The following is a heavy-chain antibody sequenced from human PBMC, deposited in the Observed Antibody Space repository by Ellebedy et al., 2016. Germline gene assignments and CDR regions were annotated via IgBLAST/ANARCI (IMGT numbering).Heavy chain of an antibody. CDR1: GFTFSNFG. V-gene: IGHV3-30*18. CDR2: ISYDGTNK. Sequence: GESLKISXAASGFTFSNFGMHWVRQAPDKGLHWVAIISYDGTNKHYADSVKGRFTISRDNSKNTLYLQMNSLRLEDSAVYYCAQENYYDSSGYIDYWGQGTLVTVSS. CDR3: AQENYYDSSGYIDY. D-gene: IGHD3-22*01. J-gene: IGHJ4*02.